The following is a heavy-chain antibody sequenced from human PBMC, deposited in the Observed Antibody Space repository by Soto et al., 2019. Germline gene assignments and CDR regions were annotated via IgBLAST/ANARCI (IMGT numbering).Heavy chain of an antibody. D-gene: IGHD1-26*01. V-gene: IGHV1-69*01. CDR1: GGNFSSYA. Sequence: QAQLVQSGAELKKPGSSVKVSCKASGGNFSSYAISWLRQAPGQGLEWMGGIVPLFGTTNYEQTFKGRLMITADESTTTAYRELSSLRFEDTAVYYCARARGLSLYNWFDPWGQGSPVTVSS. CDR3: ARARGLSLYNWFDP. CDR2: IVPLFGTT. J-gene: IGHJ5*02.